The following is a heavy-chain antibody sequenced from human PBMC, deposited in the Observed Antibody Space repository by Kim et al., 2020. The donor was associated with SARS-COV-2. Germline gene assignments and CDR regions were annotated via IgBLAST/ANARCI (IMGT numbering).Heavy chain of an antibody. Sequence: ESLKISCKGSGYRFSTYGIGWVRQMPGKGLEWMGLIFPADSDITYSPSFRGQVTISADKSIDTAYLQFSSLKASDTATYFCARRLGGKGYFDSWGQGTL. J-gene: IGHJ4*02. V-gene: IGHV5-51*01. CDR2: IFPADSDI. D-gene: IGHD3-9*01. CDR1: GYRFSTYG. CDR3: ARRLGGKGYFDS.